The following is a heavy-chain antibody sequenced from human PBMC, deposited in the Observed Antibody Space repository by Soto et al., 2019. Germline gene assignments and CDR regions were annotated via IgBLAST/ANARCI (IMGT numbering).Heavy chain of an antibody. CDR3: ARAARPRVKSLQDYYYYMDV. CDR1: GYTFTSYA. D-gene: IGHD5-18*01. CDR2: INAGNGNT. J-gene: IGHJ6*03. V-gene: IGHV1-3*01. Sequence: ASVKVPCKASGYTFTSYAMHWVRQAPGQRLEWMGWINAGNGNTKYSQKFQGRVTITRDTSASTAYMELSSLRSEDTAVYYCARAARPRVKSLQDYYYYMDVWGKGTTVTVSS.